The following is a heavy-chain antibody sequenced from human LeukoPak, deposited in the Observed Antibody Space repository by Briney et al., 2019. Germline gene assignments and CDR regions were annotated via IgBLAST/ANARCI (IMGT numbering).Heavy chain of an antibody. V-gene: IGHV3-66*01. J-gene: IGHJ6*02. CDR3: AREDRGAAAGTYYYYYGMDV. Sequence: GGSLRLSCAASGFTVSSNYMSWVRQAPGKGLDWVSVIYSGGSTYYADSVKGRFTISRDNSKNTLYLQMNSLRAEDTAVYYCAREDRGAAAGTYYYYYGMDVWGQGTTVTVSS. D-gene: IGHD6-13*01. CDR2: IYSGGST. CDR1: GFTVSSNY.